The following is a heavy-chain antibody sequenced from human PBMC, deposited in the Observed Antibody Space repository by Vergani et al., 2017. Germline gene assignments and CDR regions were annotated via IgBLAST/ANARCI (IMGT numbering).Heavy chain of an antibody. J-gene: IGHJ5*02. D-gene: IGHD3-9*01. CDR1: GYTFTSYG. CDR2: ISAYNGNT. CDR3: ASAARHYDILTGYSTYNWFDP. V-gene: IGHV1-18*01. Sequence: QVQLVQSGAEVKKPGASVKVSCKASGYTFTSYGISWVRQAPGQGLEWMGWISAYNGNTNYAQKLQGRVTMTTDTSTSTAYMEMRSLGSDDTAVYYCASAARHYDILTGYSTYNWFDPWGQGTLVTVSS.